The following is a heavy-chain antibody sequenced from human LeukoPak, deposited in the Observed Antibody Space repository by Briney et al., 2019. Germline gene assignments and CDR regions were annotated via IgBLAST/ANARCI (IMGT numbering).Heavy chain of an antibody. V-gene: IGHV1-69*13. CDR1: GGTFSSYA. CDR2: IIPIFGTA. D-gene: IGHD3-22*01. CDR3: ASPVVPLGHFDY. Sequence: ASVKVSCKASGGTFSSYAISWVRQAPGQGLEWMGGIIPIFGTANYAQKFQGRVTITADESTSTAYMELSSLRSEDTAVYYCASPVVPLGHFDYWGQGTLVTVSS. J-gene: IGHJ4*02.